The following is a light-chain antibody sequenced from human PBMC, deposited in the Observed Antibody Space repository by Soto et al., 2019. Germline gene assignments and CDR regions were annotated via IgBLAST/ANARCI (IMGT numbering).Light chain of an antibody. Sequence: QSALIQPPSASGSPGQSVAISCTGTGSDVGGYNYVSWYQQHPGKAPKLMIYEVNKRPSGVPDRFSGSKSGNTASLTVSGLQAEDEADYYCSSYAGSSNVFGTGTKV. CDR3: SSYAGSSNV. V-gene: IGLV2-8*01. J-gene: IGLJ1*01. CDR1: GSDVGGYNY. CDR2: EVN.